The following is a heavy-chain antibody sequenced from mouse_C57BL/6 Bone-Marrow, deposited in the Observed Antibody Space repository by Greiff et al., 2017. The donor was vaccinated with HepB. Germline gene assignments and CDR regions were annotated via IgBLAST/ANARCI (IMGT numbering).Heavy chain of an antibody. J-gene: IGHJ3*01. CDR2: IRNKANGYTT. CDR1: GFTFTDYY. Sequence: EVKLVESGGGLVQPGGSLSLSCAASGFTFTDYYMSWVRQPPGKALEWLGFIRNKANGYTTEYSASVKGRFTISRDNTQSILYLQMNAMRAEDSATYYCARDWDSFAYWGQGTLVTVSA. V-gene: IGHV7-3*01. D-gene: IGHD4-1*01. CDR3: ARDWDSFAY.